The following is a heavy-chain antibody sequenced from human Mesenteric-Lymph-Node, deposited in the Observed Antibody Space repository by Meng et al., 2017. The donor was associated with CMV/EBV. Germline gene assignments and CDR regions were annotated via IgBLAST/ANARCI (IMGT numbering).Heavy chain of an antibody. CDR3: ARGGCTRTTCQKVGFHY. CDR1: YTLPDHY. Sequence: YTLPDHYMPWVRQAPGQGLECMGWINPNSGGANYAQKFQGRVTITRDTSINTAFMELSSLRSDDTAVYYCARGGCTRTTCQKVGFHYWGQGTQVTVSS. CDR2: INPNSGGA. V-gene: IGHV1-2*02. J-gene: IGHJ4*02. D-gene: IGHD2-2*01.